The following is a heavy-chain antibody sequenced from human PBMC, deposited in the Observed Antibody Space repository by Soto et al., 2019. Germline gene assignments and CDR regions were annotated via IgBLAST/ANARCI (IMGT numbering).Heavy chain of an antibody. CDR1: GDTFTSYD. J-gene: IGHJ4*02. CDR3: ARSTNDYGDRH. D-gene: IGHD4-17*01. V-gene: IGHV1-8*01. Sequence: QVQLVQSGAEVKKPGASVKVSCKASGDTFTSYDINGVRQATGQGLEWMGWMNPNSGNTGYAQKFQGRVTMTRNTSIRTAYMELSSLRSEDTAVYDCARSTNDYGDRHWGQGTLVTIPS. CDR2: MNPNSGNT.